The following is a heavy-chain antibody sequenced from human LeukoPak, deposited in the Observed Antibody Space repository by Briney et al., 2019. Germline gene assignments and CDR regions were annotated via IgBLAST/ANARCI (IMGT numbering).Heavy chain of an antibody. CDR3: ARDRVTWTYTSSWNY. V-gene: IGHV3-21*01. Sequence: PGGSLRLSCAASGFSFSSYTLSWVRQAPGRGLEWVSAISATGSHIYYEDSMKGRFTISRDNAKNLVYLQMDSLRVDDTAVYYCARDRVTWTYTSSWNYWGRGTLVTVS. J-gene: IGHJ4*02. CDR1: GFSFSSYT. CDR2: ISATGSHI. D-gene: IGHD6-13*01.